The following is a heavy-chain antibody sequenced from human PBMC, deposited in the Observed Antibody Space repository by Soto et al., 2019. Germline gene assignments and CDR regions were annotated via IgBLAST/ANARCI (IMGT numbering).Heavy chain of an antibody. CDR1: GFTLSDHH. CDR3: VRDSSGGYHLDK. Sequence: EVQLVESGGGLVQPGGSLRLSCAASGFTLSDHHIDWVRQAPGKGLEWIGRSRSEVHSYTTEYAASVKGRFTISRDVSKKSLYVQMSSMKIEDTAVYYCVRDSSGGYHLDKWGLGTMDTVSS. J-gene: IGHJ4*02. V-gene: IGHV3-72*01. CDR2: SRSEVHSYTT. D-gene: IGHD1-26*01.